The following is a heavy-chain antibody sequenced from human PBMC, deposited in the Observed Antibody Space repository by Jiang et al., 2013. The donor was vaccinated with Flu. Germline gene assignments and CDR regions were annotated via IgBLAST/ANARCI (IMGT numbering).Heavy chain of an antibody. D-gene: IGHD6-19*01. J-gene: IGHJ4*02. CDR2: ITSDSRTI. Sequence: VQLVESGGTLLQPGRSLRLSCAASGFTFNAYAMNWVRQAPGNGLEWLSYITSDSRTIYYADSVKGRFTISRDNAQNSLYLQINSLRVEDTAVYYCARGGGPKHWLIDYWGQGNPGHRLL. V-gene: IGHV3-48*01. CDR3: ARGGGPKHWLIDY. CDR1: GFTFNAYA.